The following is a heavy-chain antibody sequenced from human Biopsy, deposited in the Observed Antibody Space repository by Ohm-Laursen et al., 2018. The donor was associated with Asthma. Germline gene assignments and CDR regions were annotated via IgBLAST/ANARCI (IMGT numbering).Heavy chain of an antibody. V-gene: IGHV3-30*18. CDR3: AKDRVAGRSYYFDY. CDR2: ILFDGRKI. Sequence: SLRLSCAASGFNLHNYGMNWVRRAPGKGLEWVAQILFDGRKINYPDSVKGRFTISRDNSKNMVYLQMNSLRPEDTAVYYCAKDRVAGRSYYFDYWGQGSLVSVSS. D-gene: IGHD6-13*01. CDR1: GFNLHNYG. J-gene: IGHJ4*02.